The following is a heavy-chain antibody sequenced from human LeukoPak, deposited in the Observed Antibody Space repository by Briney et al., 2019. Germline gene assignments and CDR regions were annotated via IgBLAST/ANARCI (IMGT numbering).Heavy chain of an antibody. CDR2: IYSAGST. D-gene: IGHD2-15*01. Sequence: PGGSLRLSCAASGFTVSSSYMSWVRQAPGKGLEWVSLIYSAGSTYYADSVKGRFTTSRDNSKNTLYLQMNSLRAEDTAVYYCARDSVPLEATRRNSFDPWGQGTLVTVS. CDR3: ARDSVPLEATRRNSFDP. V-gene: IGHV3-66*01. CDR1: GFTVSSSY. J-gene: IGHJ5*02.